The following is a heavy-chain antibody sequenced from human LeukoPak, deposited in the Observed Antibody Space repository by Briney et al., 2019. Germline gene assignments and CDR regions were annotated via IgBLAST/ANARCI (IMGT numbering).Heavy chain of an antibody. CDR2: IYYSGST. V-gene: IGHV4-39*01. CDR3: ARPSSYYGSGSYPPFDY. Sequence: SETLSLTCTVSGGSISSSSYYWGWIRQPPGKGLEWIGSIYYSGSTYYNPSLKSRVTISVDTSKNQFSLKLSSVTAADTAVYYCARPSSYYGSGSYPPFDYWGQGTLVTVSS. D-gene: IGHD3-10*01. J-gene: IGHJ4*02. CDR1: GGSISSSSYY.